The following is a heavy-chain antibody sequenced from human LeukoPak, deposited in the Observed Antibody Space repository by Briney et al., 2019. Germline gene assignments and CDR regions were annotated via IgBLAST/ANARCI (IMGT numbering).Heavy chain of an antibody. CDR3: ARARNMAFDI. V-gene: IGHV4-59*11. CDR1: GDSISAHD. J-gene: IGHJ3*02. D-gene: IGHD4-11*01. CDR2: IYYSGTT. Sequence: SETLSLTCSVTGDSISAHDWSWIRQPPGKGLEWIGSIYYSGTTIYNPSLRSRVTVSPDTSKNQFSLRLTSVTAADTAVYYCARARNMAFDIWGRGTVVTVSS.